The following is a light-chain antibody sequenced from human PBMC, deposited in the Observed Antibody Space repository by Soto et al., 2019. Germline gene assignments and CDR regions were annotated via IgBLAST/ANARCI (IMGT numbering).Light chain of an antibody. CDR2: MAS. CDR3: QQYNSYSPWT. J-gene: IGKJ1*01. V-gene: IGKV1-5*03. Sequence: DIQMTQSPSTLSASVGDRVTNTCRASQSISNWLAWYQQKPGKAPKLLIYMASSLESGVPSRFSGSGSGTEFALTISSLQPDDFATYYCQQYNSYSPWTFGQGTKVEIK. CDR1: QSISNW.